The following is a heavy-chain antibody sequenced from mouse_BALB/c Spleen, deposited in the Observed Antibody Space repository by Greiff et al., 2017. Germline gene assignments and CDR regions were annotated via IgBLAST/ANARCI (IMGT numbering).Heavy chain of an antibody. Sequence: EVKLVESGGGLVKLGGSLKLSCAASGFTFSSYYMSRVRQTPEKRLELVAAINSNGGSTYYPDTVKGRFTISRDNAKNTLYLQMSSLKSEDTALYYCATDYDYAMDYWGQGTSVTVSS. V-gene: IGHV5-6-2*01. J-gene: IGHJ4*01. CDR3: ATDYDYAMDY. CDR2: INSNGGST. D-gene: IGHD2-4*01. CDR1: GFTFSSYY.